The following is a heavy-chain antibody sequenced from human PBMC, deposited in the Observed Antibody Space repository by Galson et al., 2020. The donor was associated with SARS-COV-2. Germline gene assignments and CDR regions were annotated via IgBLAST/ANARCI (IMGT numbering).Heavy chain of an antibody. CDR2: IRGDGSYT. V-gene: IGHV3-74*01. Sequence: GESLKISCAASGFTFSNYWMHWVRQAPGKGLVWVSRIRGDGSYTDYADSVKGRFTISRDNAKNTLYLQMNSLRAEDTAGYFCARDHFGYNSLDYWGQGTLITVSS. CDR3: ARDHFGYNSLDY. J-gene: IGHJ4*02. D-gene: IGHD5-12*01. CDR1: GFTFSNYW.